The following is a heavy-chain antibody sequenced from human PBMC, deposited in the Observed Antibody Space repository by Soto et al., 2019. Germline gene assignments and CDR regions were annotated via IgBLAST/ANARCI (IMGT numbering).Heavy chain of an antibody. CDR1: GGSITSSGYY. J-gene: IGHJ4*02. V-gene: IGHV4-31*03. D-gene: IGHD2-2*01. Sequence: QVQLQESGPGLVKPSQTLSLTCTVSGGSITSSGYYWSWIRQHPGEGLEWIGFTSNSGSTSYNPSRQSRVTISVDTSSNQFSLTPKSVTAADPAVYYCARGGGSTKVDYWGQGTLVTVSP. CDR3: ARGGGSTKVDY. CDR2: TSNSGST.